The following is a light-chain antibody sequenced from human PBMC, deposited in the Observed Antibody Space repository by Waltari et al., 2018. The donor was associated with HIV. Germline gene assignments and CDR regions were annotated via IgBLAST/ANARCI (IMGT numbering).Light chain of an antibody. Sequence: DIVITQSPVSLAVSVGESVTINCRSSQSVFSNKNITNYLGWYHQKPGQPPKLLIYWASTPESGVPDRFSGSGSGTDFSLTISSLQEEDVAVYYCQQYFSIPRTFGQGTKLEIK. CDR3: QQYFSIPRT. CDR2: WAS. CDR1: QSVFSNKNITNY. J-gene: IGKJ2*01. V-gene: IGKV4-1*01.